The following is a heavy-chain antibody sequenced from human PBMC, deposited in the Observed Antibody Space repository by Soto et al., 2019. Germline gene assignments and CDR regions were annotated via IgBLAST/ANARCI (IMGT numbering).Heavy chain of an antibody. CDR2: IYTSGST. Sequence: QVQLQESGPGLVKPSETLSLTCTVSGGSISSYYWSWIRQPAGKGLEWIGRIYTSGSTNYNPSLKSRVTMSVDTSKNQFSLKLSSVAGADTAVYYCARGPYGSGGSPPSTVDPWGQGTLVTVSS. V-gene: IGHV4-4*07. CDR3: ARGPYGSGGSPPSTVDP. D-gene: IGHD3-10*01. CDR1: GGSISSYY. J-gene: IGHJ5*02.